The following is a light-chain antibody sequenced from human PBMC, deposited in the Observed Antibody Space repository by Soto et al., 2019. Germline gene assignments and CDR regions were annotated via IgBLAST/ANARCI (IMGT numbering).Light chain of an antibody. V-gene: IGKV3-20*01. Sequence: EIVLTQSPGTLSLSRGERVTLSCRASESVNDRFCGWYQHKPGQAPRLLIYRTSERATGIPDRFSGSGYGTDFSLSISRLVPEDSAVYYCHQYYLAPHTFGQGT. CDR2: RTS. J-gene: IGKJ2*01. CDR3: HQYYLAPHT. CDR1: ESVNDRF.